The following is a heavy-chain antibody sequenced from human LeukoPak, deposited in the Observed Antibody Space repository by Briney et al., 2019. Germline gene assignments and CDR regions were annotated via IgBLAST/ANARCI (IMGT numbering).Heavy chain of an antibody. V-gene: IGHV4-38-2*02. D-gene: IGHD3-22*01. CDR2: IYHSGST. Sequence: SETLSLTCTVSGYSISRGYSWGWIRPPPGKGLEWIGNIYHSGSTNYSPSLKSRVTISVDTSKNQFSLKLSSVTAADTAVYFCAREDYYNSGGYYLDYWGQGTLVTVSS. CDR3: AREDYYNSGGYYLDY. CDR1: GYSISRGYS. J-gene: IGHJ4*02.